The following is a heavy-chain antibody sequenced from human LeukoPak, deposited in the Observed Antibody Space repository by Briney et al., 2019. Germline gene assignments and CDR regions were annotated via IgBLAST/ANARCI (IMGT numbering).Heavy chain of an antibody. CDR1: GFTFTSYA. Sequence: GGSLRLSCAASGFTFTSYAMSWVRQSPGKELEWVSAISGGGGTTYFAYYADSVKGRFTISRDNSKNTLYLQMNSLRAEDTAVYYCAKFYDILTGYFDYWGQGTLVTVSS. V-gene: IGHV3-23*01. J-gene: IGHJ4*02. D-gene: IGHD3-9*01. CDR2: ISGGGGTTYFA. CDR3: AKFYDILTGYFDY.